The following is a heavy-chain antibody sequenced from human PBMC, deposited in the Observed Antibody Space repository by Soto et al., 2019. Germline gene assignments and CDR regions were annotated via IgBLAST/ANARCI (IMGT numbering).Heavy chain of an antibody. CDR1: GFTFSSYA. CDR3: ARDHLLRFLEWLVDY. D-gene: IGHD3-3*01. V-gene: IGHV3-30-3*01. J-gene: IGHJ4*02. CDR2: ISYDGSNK. Sequence: GGSLRLSCAASGFTFSSYAMHWVRQAPGKGLEWVAVISYDGSNKYYADSVKGRFTISRDNSKNTLYLQMNSLRAEDTAVYYCARDHLLRFLEWLVDYWGQGTLVTVSS.